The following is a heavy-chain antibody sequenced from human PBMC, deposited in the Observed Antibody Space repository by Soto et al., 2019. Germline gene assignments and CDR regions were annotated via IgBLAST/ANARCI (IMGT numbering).Heavy chain of an antibody. CDR3: AGGPLLWFGEFVPAGEGMDV. J-gene: IGHJ6*02. CDR2: ISAYNGNT. Sequence: GASVKVSCKASGYTFTSYGISGVRQAPGRGLEWMGRISAYNGNTNYAQKLQGRVTMTTDTSTSTAYMELRSLRSDDTAVYYCAGGPLLWFGEFVPAGEGMDVWGQGTTVTVSS. V-gene: IGHV1-18*01. D-gene: IGHD3-10*01. CDR1: GYTFTSYG.